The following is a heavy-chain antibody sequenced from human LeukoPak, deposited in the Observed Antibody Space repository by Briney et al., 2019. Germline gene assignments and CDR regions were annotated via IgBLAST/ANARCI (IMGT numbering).Heavy chain of an antibody. V-gene: IGHV3-48*01. Sequence: GGSLRLSCAASGFTFSSYSMNWVRQAPGKGLEWVSYISSSSSTIYYADSVKGRFTISRDNAKNSLYLQMNSLRAEDTAVYYCAREGEYCSSTSCYKEPKNFDYWGQGTLVTVSS. J-gene: IGHJ4*02. CDR3: AREGEYCSSTSCYKEPKNFDY. CDR1: GFTFSSYS. CDR2: ISSSSSTI. D-gene: IGHD2-2*02.